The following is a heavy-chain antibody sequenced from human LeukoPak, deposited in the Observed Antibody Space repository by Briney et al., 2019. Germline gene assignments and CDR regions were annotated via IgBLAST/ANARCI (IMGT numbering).Heavy chain of an antibody. CDR2: IYYSGTT. Sequence: SETLSLTCTVSGDSISRTNFYGGWIRQPPGKGLEWIGSIYYSGTTNYNPSLQRRVTISVDTSKKQCSLKLRSVPAADTAVYYCARLPRYDFWSWGQGTLVTVSS. CDR3: ARLPRYDFWS. J-gene: IGHJ4*02. V-gene: IGHV4-39*01. D-gene: IGHD3-3*01. CDR1: GDSISRTNFY.